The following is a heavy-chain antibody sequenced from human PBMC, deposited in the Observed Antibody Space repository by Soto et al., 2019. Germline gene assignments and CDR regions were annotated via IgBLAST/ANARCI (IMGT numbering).Heavy chain of an antibody. V-gene: IGHV3-23*01. D-gene: IGHD1-26*01. J-gene: IGHJ3*01. CDR2: IGGGDDDK. CDR1: GFTFSDYA. CDR3: AKDREDHHSVWDAFDV. Sequence: GGSLRLSCAASGFTFSDYAMSWVRQAPGKGLEWVSSIGGGDDDKFSPDSVKGRFTISRDNSKNTLYLQMNSLRVEDTALYFCAKDREDHHSVWDAFDVWGQGTVVTVSS.